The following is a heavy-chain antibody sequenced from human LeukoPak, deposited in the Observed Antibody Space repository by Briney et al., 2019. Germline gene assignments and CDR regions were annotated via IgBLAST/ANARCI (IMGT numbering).Heavy chain of an antibody. Sequence: GGSLRLSCAASGFTFDDYAMHWVRQAPGKGLEWVSGISWNSGSIGYADSVKGRFTISRDNAKNSLYPQMNSLRAEDTALYYCAKGYYYDSSGYYFDYWGQGTLVTVSS. CDR1: GFTFDDYA. V-gene: IGHV3-9*01. CDR2: ISWNSGSI. J-gene: IGHJ4*02. CDR3: AKGYYYDSSGYYFDY. D-gene: IGHD3-22*01.